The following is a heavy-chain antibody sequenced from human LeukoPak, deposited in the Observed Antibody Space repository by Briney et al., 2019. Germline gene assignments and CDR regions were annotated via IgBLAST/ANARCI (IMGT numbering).Heavy chain of an antibody. CDR2: INPNSGGT. J-gene: IGHJ4*02. V-gene: IGHV1-2*02. CDR1: GYTFTGYY. CDR3: AKDRSEQWLVPFDY. D-gene: IGHD6-19*01. Sequence: GASVKVSCKASGYTFTGYYMHWVRQAPGQGLEWMGWINPNSGGTNYAQKFQGRVTMTRDTSISTAYMELSRLRSDDTAVYYCAKDRSEQWLVPFDYWGQGTPVTVSS.